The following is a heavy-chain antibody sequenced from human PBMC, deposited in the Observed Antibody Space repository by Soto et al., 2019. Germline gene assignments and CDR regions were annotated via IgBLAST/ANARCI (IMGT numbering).Heavy chain of an antibody. CDR3: ARGPDIVVVPAGINWFDP. V-gene: IGHV3-21*01. CDR1: GFTFSSYS. Sequence: GGSLRLSCAASGFTFSSYSMNWVRQAPGKGLEWVSSISSSSSYIYYADSVKGRFTISRDNAKNSLYLQMNSLRAEDTAVYYCARGPDIVVVPAGINWFDPWGQGTLVTVSS. D-gene: IGHD2-2*01. J-gene: IGHJ5*02. CDR2: ISSSSSYI.